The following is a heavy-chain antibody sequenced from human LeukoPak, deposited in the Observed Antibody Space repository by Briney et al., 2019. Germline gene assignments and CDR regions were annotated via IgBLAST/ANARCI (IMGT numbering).Heavy chain of an antibody. Sequence: GGSLRLSCAASGFTFSNAWMTWVRQAPGQGLEWVSSISGSGSSTYYADSVKGRFTISRDNSKNSLYLQMNSLRAEDTAVYYCARNFPAQYSSSWYIDAFDIWGQGTMVTVSS. J-gene: IGHJ3*02. CDR2: ISGSGSST. V-gene: IGHV3-23*01. CDR1: GFTFSNAW. CDR3: ARNFPAQYSSSWYIDAFDI. D-gene: IGHD6-13*01.